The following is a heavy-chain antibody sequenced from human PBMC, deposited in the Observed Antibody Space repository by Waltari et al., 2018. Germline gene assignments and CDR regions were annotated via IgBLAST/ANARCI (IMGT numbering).Heavy chain of an antibody. Sequence: QVQLQESGPGLVKPSETLSLTCTVSGGSISNYYWNWIRQPPGKGLEWIGYISYSGSTNYNPPLKGRVTRSVETSKNQFSRRLTSVTAADTAVYYCARQGGYSSPFNYWGQGTLVTVSS. CDR2: ISYSGST. CDR3: ARQGGYSSPFNY. J-gene: IGHJ4*02. CDR1: GGSISNYY. D-gene: IGHD5-18*01. V-gene: IGHV4-59*08.